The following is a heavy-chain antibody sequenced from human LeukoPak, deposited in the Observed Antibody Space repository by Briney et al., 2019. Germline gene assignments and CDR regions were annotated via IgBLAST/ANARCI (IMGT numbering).Heavy chain of an antibody. V-gene: IGHV3-11*04. CDR2: ISSSGSTI. CDR3: AKIAAPYYMDV. J-gene: IGHJ6*03. CDR1: GFTFSDYY. D-gene: IGHD6-13*01. Sequence: GGSLRLSCAASGFTFSDYYMSWIRQAPGKGLEWVSYISSSGSTIYYADSVKGRFTISRDNAKNSLYLQMNSLRAEDTAVYYCAKIAAPYYMDVWGKGTTVTVSS.